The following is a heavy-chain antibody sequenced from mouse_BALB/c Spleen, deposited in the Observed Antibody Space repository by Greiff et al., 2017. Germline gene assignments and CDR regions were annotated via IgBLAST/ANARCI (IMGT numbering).Heavy chain of an antibody. J-gene: IGHJ4*01. CDR3: ARHHTVVPYAMDY. D-gene: IGHD1-1*01. Sequence: VMLVESGPDLVAPSQSLSITCTVSGFSLTSYGVHWVRQPPGKGLEWLVVIWSDGSTTYNSALKSRLSISKDNSKSQVFLKMNSLQTDDTAMYYCARHHTVVPYAMDYWGQGTSVTVSS. CDR2: IWSDGST. V-gene: IGHV2-6-2*01. CDR1: GFSLTSYG.